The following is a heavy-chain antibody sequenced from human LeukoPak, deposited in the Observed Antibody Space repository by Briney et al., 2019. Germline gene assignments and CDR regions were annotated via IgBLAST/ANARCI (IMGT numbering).Heavy chain of an antibody. J-gene: IGHJ3*02. D-gene: IGHD3-22*01. CDR1: GYTFTGYY. CDR2: INPNSGGT. CDR3: ASVGSSGYYGISFAFDI. Sequence: EASVKVSCKASGYTFTGYYMHWVRQAPGQGLEWMGRINPNSGGTNYAQKFQGRVTMTRDTSISTAYMELSRLRSDDTAVYYCASVGSSGYYGISFAFDIWGQGTMVTVSS. V-gene: IGHV1-2*06.